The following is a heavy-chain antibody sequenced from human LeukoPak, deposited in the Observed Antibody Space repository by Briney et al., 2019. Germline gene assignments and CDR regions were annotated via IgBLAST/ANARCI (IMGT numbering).Heavy chain of an antibody. CDR3: ARIAAALGWFDP. Sequence: GGSLRLSCAVSGFTVSSNYMSWVRQARGKGLEWVSVIYSGGSTYYADSVKGRFTISRDNSKNTLYLQMNSLRAEDTAVYYCARIAAALGWFDPWGQGTLVTVSS. V-gene: IGHV3-53*01. CDR1: GFTVSSNY. D-gene: IGHD6-13*01. J-gene: IGHJ5*02. CDR2: IYSGGST.